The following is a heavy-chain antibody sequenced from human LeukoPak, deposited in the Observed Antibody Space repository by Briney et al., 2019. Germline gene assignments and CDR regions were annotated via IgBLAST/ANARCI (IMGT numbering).Heavy chain of an antibody. CDR3: AKEKGYDILTGSTVFDY. V-gene: IGHV3-23*01. D-gene: IGHD3-9*01. CDR2: ISGSGGST. CDR1: GFTFSSYA. J-gene: IGHJ4*02. Sequence: GGSLRLSCAASGFTFSSYAMSWVRQAPGKGLEWVSAISGSGGSTYYADSVKGRFTISRDNSKNTLYLQMNSLRAEDTAVYYCAKEKGYDILTGSTVFDYWGQGTLVTASS.